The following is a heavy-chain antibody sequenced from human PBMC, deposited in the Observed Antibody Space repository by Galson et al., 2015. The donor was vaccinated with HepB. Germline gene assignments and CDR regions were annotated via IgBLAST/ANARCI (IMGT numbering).Heavy chain of an antibody. Sequence: SLRLSCAASGFTFSSYAMHWVRQAPGKGLEWVAFISYDGSVKYYADSIKGRFTISRDNSKNTLYLQMNSLRAEDTAVYYCAREGGNVVVPDATGAFDIWGQGTMVTVSS. V-gene: IGHV3-30-3*01. CDR3: AREGGNVVVPDATGAFDI. J-gene: IGHJ3*02. D-gene: IGHD2-2*01. CDR2: ISYDGSVK. CDR1: GFTFSSYA.